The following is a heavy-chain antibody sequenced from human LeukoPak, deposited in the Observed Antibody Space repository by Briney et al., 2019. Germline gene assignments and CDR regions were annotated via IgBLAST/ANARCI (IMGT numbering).Heavy chain of an antibody. CDR1: GFTFSSYW. CDR3: TRDAARYDSSGYYYVYYYMDV. D-gene: IGHD3-22*01. J-gene: IGHJ6*03. Sequence: PGGSLRLSCAASGFTFSSYWMSWVRQAPGKGLEWVANIKQDGSEKYYVDSVKGRFTISRDNAKNSLYLQMNSLRAEDTAVYYCTRDAARYDSSGYYYVYYYMDVWGKGTTVTVSS. V-gene: IGHV3-7*01. CDR2: IKQDGSEK.